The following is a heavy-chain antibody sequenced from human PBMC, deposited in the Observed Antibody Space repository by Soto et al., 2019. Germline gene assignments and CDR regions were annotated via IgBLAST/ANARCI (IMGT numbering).Heavy chain of an antibody. D-gene: IGHD3-22*01. Sequence: QLQLQESGPGLVKPSATLSLTCTVSGGSISSSSYYWGWIRQPPGKGLEWIGNIYYTGSTYYNPSLKGRVTIPVDTSKNQFSLKLSSVTAADTAVYYCMLGSGWKDFDYWGQGTLVTVSS. CDR3: MLGSGWKDFDY. V-gene: IGHV4-39*01. CDR1: GGSISSSSYY. CDR2: IYYTGST. J-gene: IGHJ4*02.